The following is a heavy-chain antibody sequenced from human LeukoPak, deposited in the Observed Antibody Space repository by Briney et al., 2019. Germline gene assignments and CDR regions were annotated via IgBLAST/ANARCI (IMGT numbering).Heavy chain of an antibody. CDR2: ISYTGST. CDR3: ARGTKNAFDI. V-gene: IGHV4-59*01. CDR1: GVTISGYY. J-gene: IGHJ3*02. Sequence: SETLSLTCTVSGVTISGYYWSWIRQSPGKGLEWIGYISYTGSTNYNPSLKSRVTISVDTSKNQFSLKLSSVTAADTAVYYCARGTKNAFDIWGQGTMVTVSS.